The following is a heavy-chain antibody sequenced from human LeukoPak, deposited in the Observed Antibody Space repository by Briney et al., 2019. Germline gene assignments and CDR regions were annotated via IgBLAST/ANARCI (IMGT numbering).Heavy chain of an antibody. V-gene: IGHV3-13*01. Sequence: GGSLRLSCAASGFTFSSYDMHWVRQAPGRGLEWVSAIGIAGDTYYPDSVKGRFTISRDNSKNTLYLQMNSLRAEDTAVYYCAKDKSGSYSYIDYWGQGTLVTVSS. CDR1: GFTFSSYD. CDR2: IGIAGDT. CDR3: AKDKSGSYSYIDY. D-gene: IGHD1-26*01. J-gene: IGHJ4*02.